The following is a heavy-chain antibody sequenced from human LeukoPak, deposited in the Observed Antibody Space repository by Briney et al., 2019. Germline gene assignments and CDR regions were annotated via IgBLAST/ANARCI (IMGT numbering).Heavy chain of an antibody. D-gene: IGHD2-8*01. CDR3: ARSNVPSKWWAYAMDV. Sequence: GGSLRLPCTAFGFSFDTFSMHWVRQIPGKGLEWVAVISNDESKIYYAGSVKGRFTISRDNSRSTLYLQMDSLRPDDTAVYYCARSNVPSKWWAYAMDVWGQGTMVTVSS. CDR1: GFSFDTFS. J-gene: IGHJ6*02. CDR2: ISNDESKI. V-gene: IGHV3-30-3*01.